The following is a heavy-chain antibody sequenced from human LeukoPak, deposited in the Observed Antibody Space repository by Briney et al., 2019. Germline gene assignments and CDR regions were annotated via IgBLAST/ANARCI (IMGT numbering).Heavy chain of an antibody. CDR2: IKKDGSET. CDR1: GFTFSSYE. CDR3: ARDLSGVAGYTYGRGIDY. Sequence: GGSLRLSCAASGFTFSSYEMSWVRQAPGKGLEWVANIKKDGSETYYVDSVKGRFTISRDNAKTSLYLQMNSLRAEDTAVYYCARDLSGVAGYTYGRGIDYWGQGTLVTVSS. V-gene: IGHV3-7*01. D-gene: IGHD5-18*01. J-gene: IGHJ4*02.